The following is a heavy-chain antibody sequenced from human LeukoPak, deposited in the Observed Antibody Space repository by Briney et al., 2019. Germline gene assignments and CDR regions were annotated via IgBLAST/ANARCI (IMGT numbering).Heavy chain of an antibody. CDR1: GGSISSSSYY. J-gene: IGHJ4*02. CDR2: IYYSGST. CDR3: ARIRRYCSSTSCYRSFDY. V-gene: IGHV4-39*01. D-gene: IGHD2-2*02. Sequence: PSETLSLTCTVSGGSISSSSYYWGWIRQPPGKGLEWIGSIYYSGSTYYNPSLKSRVTISVDTSKNQFSLKLSSVTAADTAVYYCARIRRYCSSTSCYRSFDYWGQGTLVTVSS.